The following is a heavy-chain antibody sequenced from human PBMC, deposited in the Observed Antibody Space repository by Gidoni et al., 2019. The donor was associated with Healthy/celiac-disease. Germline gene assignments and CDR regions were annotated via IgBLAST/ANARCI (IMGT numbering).Heavy chain of an antibody. V-gene: IGHV4-31*03. J-gene: IGHJ6*02. CDR2: IYYSGST. D-gene: IGHD2-15*01. CDR1: GGSISSGGYY. Sequence: VQLQESGPGLVKPSQTLSLTRTVSGGSISSGGYYWSWIRQHPGKCLEWIGYIYYSGSTYYNPSLKSRVTISVDTSKNQFSLKLSSVTAADTAVYYCAGSDCSGGSCVRAPYGMDVWGQGTTVTVSS. CDR3: AGSDCSGGSCVRAPYGMDV.